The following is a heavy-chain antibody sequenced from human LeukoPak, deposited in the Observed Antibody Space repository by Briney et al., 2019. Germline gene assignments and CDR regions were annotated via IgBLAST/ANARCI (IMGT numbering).Heavy chain of an antibody. CDR2: FDPEDGET. J-gene: IGHJ5*02. V-gene: IGHV1-24*01. CDR3: ARVTGKAVDP. D-gene: IGHD1-20*01. CDR1: GYTLTELS. Sequence: ASVKVSCKVSGYTLTELSMHWVRQAPGKGLEWMGGFDPEDGETIYAQKFQGRVTMTRDTSTSTVYMELSSLRSEDTAVYYCARVTGKAVDPWGQGTLVTVSS.